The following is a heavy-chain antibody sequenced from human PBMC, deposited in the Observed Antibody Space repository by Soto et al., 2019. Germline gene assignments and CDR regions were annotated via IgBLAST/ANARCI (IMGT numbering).Heavy chain of an antibody. D-gene: IGHD3-10*01. V-gene: IGHV4-34*01. CDR1: GGPFSGYY. J-gene: IGHJ2*01. Sequence: SETLSLTCAVYGGPFSGYYWSWIRQPPGKGLEWIGEINNSGSTNYNPSLKSRVSISVGTSNNQFSLKLSSVTAADTAVYYCARGRGDGYNQDWYFDLWGRGTLVT. CDR2: INNSGST. CDR3: ARGRGDGYNQDWYFDL.